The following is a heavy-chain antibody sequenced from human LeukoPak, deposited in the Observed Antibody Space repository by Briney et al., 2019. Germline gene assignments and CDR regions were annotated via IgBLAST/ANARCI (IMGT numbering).Heavy chain of an antibody. D-gene: IGHD5-18*01. V-gene: IGHV3-64D*06. CDR3: VIFKGYNYGDDY. J-gene: IGHJ4*02. Sequence: GGSLRLSCSASGFTFSSYAMHWVRQAPGKGLEYVSAIGSNGDKTYSADSVKGRFTISRDNSKNTLYFQMSSLRAEDTAVYYCVIFKGYNYGDDYWGQGTLVTVSS. CDR1: GFTFSSYA. CDR2: IGSNGDKT.